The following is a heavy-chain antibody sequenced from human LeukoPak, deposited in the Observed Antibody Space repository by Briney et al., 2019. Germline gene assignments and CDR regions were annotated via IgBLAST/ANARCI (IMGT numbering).Heavy chain of an antibody. CDR1: GLTFTSYA. V-gene: IGHV3-64D*06. D-gene: IGHD2-15*01. Sequence: PGGSLRLSWSAYGLTFTSYAMKWARQAPGKGLEYVSAITSNGGSTYYADSVKGRFTISRDNSKNTLYLQMSSLRAEDTAVYYCVEGGCSGSCCYGGVYWGRGTLVTVSS. J-gene: IGHJ4*02. CDR2: ITSNGGST. CDR3: VEGGCSGSCCYGGVY.